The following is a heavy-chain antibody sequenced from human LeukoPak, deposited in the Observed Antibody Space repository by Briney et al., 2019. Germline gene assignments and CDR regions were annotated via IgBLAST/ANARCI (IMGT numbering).Heavy chain of an antibody. J-gene: IGHJ6*02. V-gene: IGHV3-11*04. CDR2: ISTASNTI. D-gene: IGHD4-17*01. Sequence: PGGSLRLSCAASGFTFSDYYMSWIRQAPGKGLEWVSFISTASNTIYYADSVEGRFTTSGDNAKNSLYLQMSSLRAEDTAVYYCATSHGAYGMDVWGQGTTVTVSS. CDR1: GFTFSDYY. CDR3: ATSHGAYGMDV.